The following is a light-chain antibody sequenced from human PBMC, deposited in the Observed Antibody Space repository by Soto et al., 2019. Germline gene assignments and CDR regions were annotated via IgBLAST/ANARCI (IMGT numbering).Light chain of an antibody. J-gene: IGKJ5*01. V-gene: IGKV1-9*01. CDR1: QAIDTY. Sequence: DIQLTQSPSFLSASVGDRVTITCRASQAIDTYLAWYQQKPGKAPKLLIYAASLLQSGVPSRFSGSGSGTEFTLTINSLQPEDFASYYCQQLNTFPFSFGQGTRLEMK. CDR3: QQLNTFPFS. CDR2: AAS.